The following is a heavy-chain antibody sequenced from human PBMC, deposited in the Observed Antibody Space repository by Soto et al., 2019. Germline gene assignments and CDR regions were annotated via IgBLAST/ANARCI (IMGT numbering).Heavy chain of an antibody. J-gene: IGHJ4*02. CDR2: INPNSGGT. Sequence: QVQLVQSGAEVKKPGASVKVSCKASGYTFTGYYMHWVRQAPGQGLEWMGWINPNSGGTNYAQKFQSRVTMTRDTSISTAYMELSRLRSDDTAVYYCARPPIGYYDSSGYYWRWGQGTLVTVSS. D-gene: IGHD3-22*01. V-gene: IGHV1-2*02. CDR1: GYTFTGYY. CDR3: ARPPIGYYDSSGYYWR.